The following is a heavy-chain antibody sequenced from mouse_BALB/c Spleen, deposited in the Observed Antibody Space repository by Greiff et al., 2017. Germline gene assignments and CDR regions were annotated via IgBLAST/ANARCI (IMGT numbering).Heavy chain of an antibody. V-gene: IGHV5-12-2*01. CDR2: ISNGGGST. Sequence: EVKLMESGGGLVQPGGSLKLSCAASGFTFSSYTMSWVRQTPEKRLEWVAYISNGGGSTYYPDTVKGRFTISRDNAKNTLYLQMSSLKSEDTAMYYCARQGGYGNYDAMDYWGQGTSVTVSS. D-gene: IGHD2-10*02. J-gene: IGHJ4*01. CDR3: ARQGGYGNYDAMDY. CDR1: GFTFSSYT.